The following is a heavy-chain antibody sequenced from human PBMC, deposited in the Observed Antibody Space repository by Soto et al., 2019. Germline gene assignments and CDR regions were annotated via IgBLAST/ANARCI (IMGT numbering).Heavy chain of an antibody. CDR3: ARDVLTGYFSPPWYYDY. Sequence: GGSLRLSCAASGFAFSDYYMSWVRQAPGRGLEWVSHISNSGRTIFYADSVKGRFTISRDNAKSSLYLQMNSLRAEDTAVYYCARDVLTGYFSPPWYYDYWGQGTLVTVSS. CDR1: GFAFSDYY. V-gene: IGHV3-11*01. D-gene: IGHD3-9*01. J-gene: IGHJ4*02. CDR2: ISNSGRTI.